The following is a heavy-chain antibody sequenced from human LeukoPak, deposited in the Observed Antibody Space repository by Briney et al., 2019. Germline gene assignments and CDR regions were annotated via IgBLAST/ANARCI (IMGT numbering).Heavy chain of an antibody. CDR3: ATLHGDYEYSFDP. J-gene: IGHJ5*02. D-gene: IGHD4-17*01. CDR1: GYTFTSYY. Sequence: ASVKVSCKASGYTFTSYYMHWVRQAPGQGLEWMGIINPSGGSTSYAQKFQGRVTMTEDTSTDTAYMELSSLRSEDTAVYYCATLHGDYEYSFDPWGQGVLVTVSS. CDR2: INPSGGST. V-gene: IGHV1-46*01.